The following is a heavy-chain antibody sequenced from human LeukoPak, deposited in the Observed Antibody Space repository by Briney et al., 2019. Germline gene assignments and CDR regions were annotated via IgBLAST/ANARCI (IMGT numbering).Heavy chain of an antibody. CDR3: ARGTTGGYSPSH. J-gene: IGHJ4*02. Sequence: GGSLRLSCAASGFTFSTYSMNWVRQAPGKGLEWVSSISGSSSYTFYADSVRGRFTISRDSAKNSLYLQMNSLRAEDTAVYYCARGTTGGYSPSHWGQGTLVTVSS. CDR1: GFTFSTYS. V-gene: IGHV3-21*01. D-gene: IGHD5-12*01. CDR2: ISGSSSYT.